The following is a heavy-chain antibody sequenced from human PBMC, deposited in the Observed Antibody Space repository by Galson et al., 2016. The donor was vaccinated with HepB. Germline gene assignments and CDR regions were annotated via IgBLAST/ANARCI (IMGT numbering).Heavy chain of an antibody. CDR2: IWYDGSNI. V-gene: IGHV3-33*01. D-gene: IGHD1-20*01. CDR3: ARARGITGTAPDY. Sequence: SLRLSCAASGFMFNMFGMHWLRQAPGKGLEWVAAIWYDGSNIYYADSVKGRFTISRDNSKNIVHLQMDNLRAEDTAVYYCARARGITGTAPDYWGQGTLVSVSA. CDR1: GFMFNMFG. J-gene: IGHJ4*02.